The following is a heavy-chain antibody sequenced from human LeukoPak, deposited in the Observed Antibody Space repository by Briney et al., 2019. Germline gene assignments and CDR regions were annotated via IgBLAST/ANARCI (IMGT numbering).Heavy chain of an antibody. CDR3: ARDNPYSPGAFDI. V-gene: IGHV4-61*09. J-gene: IGHJ3*02. Sequence: SDTLSLTCIVSGHSTSTGDDHCRWIRRPAGKGREWIGHIYTTGSTNYNPSLKSRVTMSVDTSKNQFSLKLSSVTAADTAVYYCARDNPYSPGAFDIWGQGTMVTVSS. D-gene: IGHD6-13*01. CDR1: GHSTSTGDDH. CDR2: IYTTGST.